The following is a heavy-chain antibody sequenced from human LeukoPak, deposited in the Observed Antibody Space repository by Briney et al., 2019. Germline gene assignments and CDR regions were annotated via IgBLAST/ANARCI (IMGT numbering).Heavy chain of an antibody. CDR3: VSFYETY. D-gene: IGHD2/OR15-2a*01. CDR1: GFTFNNYA. J-gene: IGHJ4*02. Sequence: GGSLRLSCAASGFTFNNYAMSWVRQAPGKGLEWVSHINSDGSWTSYADSVKGRFTISKDNAKNTVYLQMNSLRAEDTAVYYCVSFYETYWGRGTLVTVSS. CDR2: INSDGSWT. V-gene: IGHV3-74*01.